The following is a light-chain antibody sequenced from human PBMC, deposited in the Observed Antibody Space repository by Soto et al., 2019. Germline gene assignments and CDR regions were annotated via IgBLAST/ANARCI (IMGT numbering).Light chain of an antibody. J-gene: IGKJ1*01. CDR2: GAS. Sequence: EIVLTQSPGTLSLSPGEGATLSCRASQSISSNFLAWYQQKPGQAPRLLIFGASTRATGIPARFSGSGSGTEFTLTISSLQSEDFAVYYCHQYNNWPPWTFGQGTKVDIK. CDR1: QSISSNF. V-gene: IGKV3-15*01. CDR3: HQYNNWPPWT.